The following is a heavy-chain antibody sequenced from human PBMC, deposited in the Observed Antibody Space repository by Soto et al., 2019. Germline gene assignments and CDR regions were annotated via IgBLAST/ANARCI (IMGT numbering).Heavy chain of an antibody. V-gene: IGHV6-1*01. CDR1: GDSVSSNSAA. CDR2: TYYRSKWYN. D-gene: IGHD6-19*01. J-gene: IGHJ4*02. Sequence: PSQTLSLTCVISGDSVSSNSAAWNWIRQSPSRGLEWLGRTYYRSKWYNDYAVSVKSRITISPDTSKNQFSLQLNSVTPEDTAVYYCARESIVGIAVAFFDYWGQGTLVTVSS. CDR3: ARESIVGIAVAFFDY.